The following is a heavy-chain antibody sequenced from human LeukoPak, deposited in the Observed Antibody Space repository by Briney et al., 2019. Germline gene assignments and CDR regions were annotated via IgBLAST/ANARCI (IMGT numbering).Heavy chain of an antibody. CDR2: IHNVWRT. Sequence: PSQTLSLTCTVSGGSVSNGNYYWRWIRQPPGKGLEWIGRIHNVWRTYYNPSLESRVTVYVDTSKKQFFLNLSSVSAADTAVYYCAKIRDRLGWRVPIDSWGRGNLGTVSS. CDR1: GGSVSNGNYY. V-gene: IGHV4-39*01. CDR3: AKIRDRLGWRVPIDS. D-gene: IGHD5-24*01. J-gene: IGHJ4*02.